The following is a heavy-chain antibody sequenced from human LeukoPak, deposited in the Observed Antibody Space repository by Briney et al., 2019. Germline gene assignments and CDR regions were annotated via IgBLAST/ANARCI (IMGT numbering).Heavy chain of an antibody. Sequence: GASVTVSCKASGYTFINYGISWVRQAPGEGLEWMGWISAITGSTNYAQKLQGRVILTTDTSTRTAYMDLRSLTSDDTAVYYCARGLGSYPEIPLDYWGQGTLVTVSS. D-gene: IGHD3-16*02. J-gene: IGHJ4*02. CDR1: GYTFINYG. CDR2: ISAITGST. V-gene: IGHV1-18*01. CDR3: ARGLGSYPEIPLDY.